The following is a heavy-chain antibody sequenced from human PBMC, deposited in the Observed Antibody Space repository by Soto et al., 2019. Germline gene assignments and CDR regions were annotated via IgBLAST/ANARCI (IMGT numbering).Heavy chain of an antibody. J-gene: IGHJ4*02. CDR3: AKAHYYGDYGYFDY. CDR1: GFTFSSYG. D-gene: IGHD4-17*01. V-gene: IGHV3-30*18. Sequence: PGGSLRLSCAASGFTFSSYGMHWVRQAPGKGLEWVAVISYDGSNKYYADSVKGRFTISRDNSKNTLYLQMNSLRAEDTAVYYCAKAHYYGDYGYFDYWGQGTLVTVSS. CDR2: ISYDGSNK.